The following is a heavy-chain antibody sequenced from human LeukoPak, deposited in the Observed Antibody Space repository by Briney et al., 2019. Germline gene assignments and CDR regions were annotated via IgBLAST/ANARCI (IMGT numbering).Heavy chain of an antibody. CDR1: GFTFSSYW. CDR3: ARDDTVTTRVGFID. D-gene: IGHD4-17*01. V-gene: IGHV3-7*01. CDR2: IKQDGSEK. J-gene: IGHJ4*02. Sequence: GGSLRLSCAASGFTFSSYWMSWVRQAPGKGLEWVANIKQDGSEKCYVDSVKGRFTISRDNTKNSLYLQMNSLRAEDTAVYYCARDDTVTTRVGFIDWGQGTLVTVSS.